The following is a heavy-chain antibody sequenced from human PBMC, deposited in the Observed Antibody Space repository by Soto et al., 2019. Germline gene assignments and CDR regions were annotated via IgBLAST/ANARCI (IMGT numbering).Heavy chain of an antibody. CDR2: IYHSGST. Sequence: HSCSPYLTCASCRDTISISNWSSSLSQPPGKGLEWIGEIYHSGSTNYNPSLKSRVTISVDKSKNQFSLKLSSVTAADTAVYYCARGVLEQVRGVNTDYYYYYYMDVWGKGTTVTVSS. D-gene: IGHD3-10*01. CDR1: RDTISISNW. V-gene: IGHV4-4*02. CDR3: ARGVLEQVRGVNTDYYYYYYMDV. J-gene: IGHJ6*03.